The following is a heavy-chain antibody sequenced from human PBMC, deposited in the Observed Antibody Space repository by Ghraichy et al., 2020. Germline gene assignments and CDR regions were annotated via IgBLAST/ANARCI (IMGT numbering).Heavy chain of an antibody. Sequence: GGSLRLSCVGSGFTFDGYPMNWVRQSPGKGLEWVSYITSSSSTIFYADSVKGRFTISRDNAQNSLFLQMKSLRDEDSAVYYCARGSKVVRFYYYDGMDVWGQGPTVTVSS. CDR2: ITSSSSTI. V-gene: IGHV3-48*02. CDR1: GFTFDGYP. D-gene: IGHD4-23*01. J-gene: IGHJ6*01. CDR3: ARGSKVVRFYYYDGMDV.